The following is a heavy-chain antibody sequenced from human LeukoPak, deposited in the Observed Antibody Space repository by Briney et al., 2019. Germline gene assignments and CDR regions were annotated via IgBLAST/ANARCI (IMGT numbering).Heavy chain of an antibody. CDR2: IKQGGSEK. CDR3: ARGQYSSWYYYYYYMDV. D-gene: IGHD6-13*01. CDR1: GSTFSDYW. Sequence: PGGSLRLSCAASGSTFSDYWMTWVRQAPGKGLEWVAIIKQGGSEKYYVDSVKGRFTISRDNAKNSLYLQMSSLRAEDTAVYYCARGQYSSWYYYYYYMDVWGKGTTVTVSS. V-gene: IGHV3-7*01. J-gene: IGHJ6*03.